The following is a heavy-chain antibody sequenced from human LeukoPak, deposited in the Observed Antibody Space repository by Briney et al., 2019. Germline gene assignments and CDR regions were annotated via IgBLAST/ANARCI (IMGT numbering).Heavy chain of an antibody. J-gene: IGHJ4*02. CDR3: ARGRYGWLPFDY. D-gene: IGHD3-16*01. CDR1: GGSISSSSYY. CDR2: IYYSGST. V-gene: IGHV4-39*06. Sequence: SETLSLTCTVSGGSISSSSYYWGWIRQPPGKGLEWIGSIYYSGSTYYNPSLKSRVTISVDTSKNQFTLKLSSVTAADTAVYYCARGRYGWLPFDYWGQGTLVTVSS.